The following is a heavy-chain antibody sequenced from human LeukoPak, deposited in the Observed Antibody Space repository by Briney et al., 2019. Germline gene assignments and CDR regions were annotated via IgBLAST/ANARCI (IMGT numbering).Heavy chain of an antibody. D-gene: IGHD2-2*01. J-gene: IGHJ6*02. Sequence: PSGTLSLTCAVSGGSISSSNWWSLVRQPPGKGLEWIGEIYHSGSTNYNPSLKSRVTISVDKSKNQFSLKLSSVTAADTAMYYCARGVPAVVPAAMWGSYYYYGMDVWGQGTTVTVSS. V-gene: IGHV4-4*02. CDR2: IYHSGST. CDR1: GGSISSSNW. CDR3: ARGVPAVVPAAMWGSYYYYGMDV.